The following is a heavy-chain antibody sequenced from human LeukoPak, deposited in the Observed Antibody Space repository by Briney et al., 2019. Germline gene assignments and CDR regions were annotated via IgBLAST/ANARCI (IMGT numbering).Heavy chain of an antibody. Sequence: GASLQISCKGSGYSFTSYWIGWVRPLPGKGLEWMGIIYPGDSDTRYSPSFQGQVTISADKSISTAYLQWSSLKASDTAMYYCARHEACSGGSCYSEHYYYGMDVWGKGTTVTVSS. D-gene: IGHD2-15*01. CDR2: IYPGDSDT. CDR3: ARHEACSGGSCYSEHYYYGMDV. V-gene: IGHV5-51*01. J-gene: IGHJ6*04. CDR1: GYSFTSYW.